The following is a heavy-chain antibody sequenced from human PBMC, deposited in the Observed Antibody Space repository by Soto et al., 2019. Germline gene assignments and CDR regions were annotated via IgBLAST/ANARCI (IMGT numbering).Heavy chain of an antibody. V-gene: IGHV3-33*01. J-gene: IGHJ4*02. Sequence: QVQLVESGGGVVQPGRSLRLSCAASGFTFSSYGMHWDRQAPGKGLEWVAVIWYDGSNKYYADSVKGRFTISRDNSKNTLYLQMNSLRAEDTAVYYCARDGGYSSGWFDYWGQGTLVTVSS. D-gene: IGHD6-19*01. CDR3: ARDGGYSSGWFDY. CDR2: IWYDGSNK. CDR1: GFTFSSYG.